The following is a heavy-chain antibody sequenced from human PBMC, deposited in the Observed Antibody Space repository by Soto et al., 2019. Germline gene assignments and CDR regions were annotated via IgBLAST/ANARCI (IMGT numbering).Heavy chain of an antibody. V-gene: IGHV4-59*08. CDR2: IYYSGST. Sequence: QVQLQESGPGLVKPSETLSLTCTVSGGSISSYYWSWIRQPPGKGLEWIGYIYYSGSTNYNPSLKSRVTRAGDTSKSQCSLKLSSVPDADPAAYYCARRYGGAFDIWGQGTMVTVSS. CDR1: GGSISSYY. J-gene: IGHJ3*02. D-gene: IGHD3-10*01. CDR3: ARRYGGAFDI.